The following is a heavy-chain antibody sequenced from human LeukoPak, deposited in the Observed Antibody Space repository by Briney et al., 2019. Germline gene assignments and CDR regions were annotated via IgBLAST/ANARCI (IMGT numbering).Heavy chain of an antibody. CDR2: ISGSGGST. V-gene: IGHV3-23*01. Sequence: GGSLRLSCAASGFTFSSYAMSWVRQAPGKGLEWVSTISGSGGSTYYADSVKGRFAISRDNSKNTLYLQMNSLRVEDTAVYYCAKLSSSASAYWGQGTLVTVSS. J-gene: IGHJ4*02. CDR3: AKLSSSASAY. CDR1: GFTFSSYA. D-gene: IGHD6-6*01.